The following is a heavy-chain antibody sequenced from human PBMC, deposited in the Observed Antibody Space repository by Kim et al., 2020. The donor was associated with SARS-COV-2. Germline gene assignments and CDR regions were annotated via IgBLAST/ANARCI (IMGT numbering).Heavy chain of an antibody. CDR2: ISSGGSST. Sequence: GGSLRLSCAASGFPFSNYAMSWVRQAPGKGLEWVSTISSGGSSTFHADSVKGRFTISRDNSKNTLYLQMNSLRAEDTAVYFCAKSQRGWCFDYWGQGTLATVSS. CDR1: GFPFSNYA. CDR3: AKSQRGWCFDY. D-gene: IGHD6-19*01. V-gene: IGHV3-23*01. J-gene: IGHJ4*02.